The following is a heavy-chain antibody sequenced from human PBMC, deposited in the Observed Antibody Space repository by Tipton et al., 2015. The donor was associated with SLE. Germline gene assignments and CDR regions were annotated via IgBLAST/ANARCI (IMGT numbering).Heavy chain of an antibody. Sequence: LRLSCTVSGGSISSYYWSWIRQPPGKGLEWIGYIYYSGSTNYNPSLKSRVTISVDTSKNQFSLKLSSVTAADTAVYYCARDRRPTGPRVYYCYYHMEGRGKGTPFTVSS. D-gene: IGHD3-10*01. CDR2: IYYSGST. CDR3: ARDRRPTGPRVYYCYYHMEG. CDR1: GGSISSYY. V-gene: IGHV4-59*01. J-gene: IGHJ6*03.